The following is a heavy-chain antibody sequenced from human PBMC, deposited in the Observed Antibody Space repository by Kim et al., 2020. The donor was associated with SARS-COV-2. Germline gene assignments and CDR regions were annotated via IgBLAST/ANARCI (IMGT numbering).Heavy chain of an antibody. CDR1: GGSISSSTYY. J-gene: IGHJ4*02. D-gene: IGHD2-2*02. V-gene: IGHV4-39*01. CDR3: ARHAPNTSNRPFDY. CDR2: VYYSGST. Sequence: SETLSLTCTVSGGSISSSTYYWGWIRQPPGKGLQWIGSVYYSGSTHDKPSLKSRFTISVDTSKNQFSLILSSVTAADTAVFYCARHAPNTSNRPFDYWGQGTLVTVSS.